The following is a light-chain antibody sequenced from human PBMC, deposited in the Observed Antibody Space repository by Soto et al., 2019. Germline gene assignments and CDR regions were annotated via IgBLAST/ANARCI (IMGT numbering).Light chain of an antibody. CDR1: SSNIGSKS. CDR2: RNN. V-gene: IGLV1-47*01. CDR3: AAWDDSLSGYV. Sequence: QSVLTQPPSVSGTPGQRVTISCSGSSSNIGSKSVSWYQHLPQTAPKLLIYRNNQRPSGVPDRFSGSKSGTSASLAISGLRSEDEADYYCAAWDDSLSGYVFGTGTKLTVL. J-gene: IGLJ1*01.